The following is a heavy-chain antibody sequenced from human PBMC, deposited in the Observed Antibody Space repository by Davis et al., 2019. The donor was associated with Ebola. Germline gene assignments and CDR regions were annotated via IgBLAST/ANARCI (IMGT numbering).Heavy chain of an antibody. CDR1: GFTFNTSA. CDR3: AKGGTTAWGTMDV. D-gene: IGHD1-7*01. V-gene: IGHV3-23*01. Sequence: ESLKISCAASGFTFNTSAMTWLRQAPGKGLQWVPSISGSGDSTYYADSLKGRFTISRDNSKNMLYLQMNSLRVEDTAVYYCAKGGTTAWGTMDVWGQGTTVTVSS. J-gene: IGHJ6*02. CDR2: ISGSGDST.